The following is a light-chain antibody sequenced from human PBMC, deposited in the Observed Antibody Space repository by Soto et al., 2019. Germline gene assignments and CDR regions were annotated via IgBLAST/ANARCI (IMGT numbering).Light chain of an antibody. J-gene: IGLJ1*01. CDR2: EVS. Sequence: SVLTQPASVSGSPGQSITLSCTGTSSDIGGYDYVSWYQQHPGKAPHLMISEVSNRPSGVSNRFSGSKSGNTASLTISGLQADDEADYYCSSYTDSSAFVVFGTGTKVIAL. CDR3: SSYTDSSAFVV. CDR1: SSDIGGYDY. V-gene: IGLV2-14*01.